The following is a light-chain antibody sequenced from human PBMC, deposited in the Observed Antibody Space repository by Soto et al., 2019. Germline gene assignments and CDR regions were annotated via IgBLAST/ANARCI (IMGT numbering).Light chain of an antibody. Sequence: EIVMTQSPATLSVSPGERATLYCRASQSVSSSYLAWYQQKRGQAPRLLIYGASNRATGIPARFSGSGSGTDFTLTISSLEPEDFAVYYCQQRNKWPLTFGQGTRLEIK. J-gene: IGKJ5*01. CDR1: QSVSSSY. V-gene: IGKV3D-20*02. CDR3: QQRNKWPLT. CDR2: GAS.